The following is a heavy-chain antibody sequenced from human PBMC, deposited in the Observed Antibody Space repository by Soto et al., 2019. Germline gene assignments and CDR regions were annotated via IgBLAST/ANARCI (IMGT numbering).Heavy chain of an antibody. V-gene: IGHV4-31*03. D-gene: IGHD3-3*01. CDR1: GGSISSGGHY. CDR2: TYYSGST. CDR3: ARGPRREWLPAH. Sequence: QVQLQESGPGLVKPSQTLSLTCTVSGGSISSGGHYWSWIRQHPGKGLAWTGYTYYSGSTYCNPSLKRRVTIAVDTSKNQFSLKLGSVTSADTAGYYCARGPRREWLPAHLGQGTLGTVSS. J-gene: IGHJ4*02.